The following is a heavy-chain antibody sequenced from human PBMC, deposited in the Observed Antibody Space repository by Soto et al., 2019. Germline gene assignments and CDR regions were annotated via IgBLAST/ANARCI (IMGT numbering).Heavy chain of an antibody. V-gene: IGHV1-69*13. D-gene: IGHD2-21*02. CDR3: ARDVYCGGDCYTRYYYYGMDV. CDR2: IIPIFGTA. Sequence: GASVKVSCKASGGTFSSYAISWVRQAPGQGLEWMGGIIPIFGTANYAQKFQGRVTITADESTSTAYMELSSLRSEDTAVYYCARDVYCGGDCYTRYYYYGMDVWGQGTTVTVPS. CDR1: GGTFSSYA. J-gene: IGHJ6*02.